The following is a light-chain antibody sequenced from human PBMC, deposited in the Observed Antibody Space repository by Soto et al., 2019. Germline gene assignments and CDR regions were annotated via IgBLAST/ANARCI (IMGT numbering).Light chain of an antibody. V-gene: IGKV2D-29*01. CDR3: MQSLQFPLT. CDR1: QSLLHNNGKTY. CDR2: EVS. Sequence: DIVMTQTPLSLSVTPGQPASISCKSSQSLLHNNGKTYLYWYLQKPGQPPHLLIYEVSSRFSGVXDXXSGSGSGTDFTLKISRVEAEDVGVYYCMQSLQFPLTFGGGTKVEIK. J-gene: IGKJ4*01.